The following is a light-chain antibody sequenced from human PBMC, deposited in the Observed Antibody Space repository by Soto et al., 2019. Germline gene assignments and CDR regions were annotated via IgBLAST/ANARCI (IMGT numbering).Light chain of an antibody. CDR2: SAS. CDR1: QGVRDD. CDR3: LQESNYPLT. Sequence: IQMTQSPSSLSASVGDIVTITCRASQGVRDDVGWYQHKPGKAPKLLIYSASTLQSGVPSRFSGSGSGTDFTLTISGLQVEDFATYYCLQESNYPLTVGGGTKVEIK. J-gene: IGKJ4*01. V-gene: IGKV1-6*01.